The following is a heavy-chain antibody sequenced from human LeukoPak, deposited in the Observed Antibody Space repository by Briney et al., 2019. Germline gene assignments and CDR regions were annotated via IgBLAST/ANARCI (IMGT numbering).Heavy chain of an antibody. CDR2: FHLNGAT. CDR1: GGSIITTNW. Sequence: SETLSLTCGVSGGSIITTNWWSWVRQPPGKGLEWIGEFHLNGATNYHPSLESRVSMSIDKSKNQLSLKLSSVTAADTATYYCTRESGAFSPFGFWGQGTLVTVSS. CDR3: TRESGAFSPFGF. D-gene: IGHD1-26*01. J-gene: IGHJ4*02. V-gene: IGHV4-4*02.